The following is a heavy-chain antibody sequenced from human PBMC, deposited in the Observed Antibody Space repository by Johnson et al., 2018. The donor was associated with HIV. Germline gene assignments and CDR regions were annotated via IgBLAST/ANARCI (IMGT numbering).Heavy chain of an antibody. Sequence: MQLVESGGGLIQAGGSLRLSCAASVFIVSNNYMSWIRQAPGKGLEWVSRVNSDGSSLSYADSVKGRFTISRDNAKNTLYLQMNSLRAEDTAAYYCARELSHDAFDIWGQGTMVTVSS. CDR1: VFIVSNNY. CDR2: VNSDGSSL. CDR3: ARELSHDAFDI. V-gene: IGHV3-74*01. D-gene: IGHD3-3*02. J-gene: IGHJ3*02.